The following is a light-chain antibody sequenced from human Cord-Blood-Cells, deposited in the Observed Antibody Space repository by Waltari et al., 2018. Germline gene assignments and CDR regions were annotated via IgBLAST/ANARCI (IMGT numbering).Light chain of an antibody. Sequence: DIQITPSPSSLSASVGDRVPITCRASQGIRNYLAWYHQKPGKVPKLVIYAASTLQSGVPSRFSGSGSGTDFTLTISSLQPEDVATYYFQKYISAPWTFGQGTKVEIK. CDR2: AAS. J-gene: IGKJ1*01. V-gene: IGKV1-27*01. CDR1: QGIRNY. CDR3: QKYISAPWT.